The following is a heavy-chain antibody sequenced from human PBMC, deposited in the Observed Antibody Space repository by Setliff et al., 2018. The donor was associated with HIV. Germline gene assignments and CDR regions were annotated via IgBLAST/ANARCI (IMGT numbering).Heavy chain of an antibody. Sequence: GGSLRLSCAASGFTFSSYGMHWVRQAPGKGLEWVAVISYDGSNKYYADSVKGRFTISRDNSKNTLYLQMNSLRAEDTAVYYCAKPRITMVRGVIGGLINWGQGTLVTVSS. V-gene: IGHV3-30*18. CDR1: GFTFSSYG. D-gene: IGHD3-10*01. CDR2: ISYDGSNK. CDR3: AKPRITMVRGVIGGLIN. J-gene: IGHJ4*02.